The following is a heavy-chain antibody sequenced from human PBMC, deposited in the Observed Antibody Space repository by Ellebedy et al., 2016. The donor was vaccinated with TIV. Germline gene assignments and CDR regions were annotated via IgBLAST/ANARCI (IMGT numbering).Heavy chain of an antibody. J-gene: IGHJ5*02. CDR3: ARQVIAAGKGKWFDV. Sequence: GESLKISCKVSGYVFTNYWIAWVRQMPGKGLEWMGMIFPGDPQTRYSPSFQGQVTISADKSIDTAYLQWSSLEASDTAIYYCARQVIAAGKGKWFDVWGQGTLVSVSS. CDR2: IFPGDPQT. CDR1: GYVFTNYW. V-gene: IGHV5-51*01. D-gene: IGHD6-13*01.